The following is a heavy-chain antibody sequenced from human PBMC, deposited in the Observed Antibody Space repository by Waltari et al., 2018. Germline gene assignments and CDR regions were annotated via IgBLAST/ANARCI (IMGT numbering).Heavy chain of an antibody. CDR2: IYCGGSS. Sequence: EVQLVESGGGLIQPGGSLRLSCAASVFTVSSSYMTWVRQAPGKGLEWVSVIYCGGSSYYADSVKGRFTISRDNSKNTLYLQMNSLRAEDTAVYYCARGSGWSSSSGYYWGQGTLVTVSS. V-gene: IGHV3-53*01. D-gene: IGHD6-6*01. CDR1: VFTVSSSY. J-gene: IGHJ4*02. CDR3: ARGSGWSSSSGYY.